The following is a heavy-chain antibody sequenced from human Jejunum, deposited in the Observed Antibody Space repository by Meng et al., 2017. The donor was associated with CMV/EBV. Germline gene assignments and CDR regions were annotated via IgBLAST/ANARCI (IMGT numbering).Heavy chain of an antibody. CDR3: ASQGYDFWSGYYAFDI. J-gene: IGHJ3*02. CDR2: INPKSGGA. D-gene: IGHD3-3*01. Sequence: TFTGHYMHWVRQAPGQGLEWMGWINPKSGGANYAQKFQGRVTMTRDTSISTAYMELNRLRSDDTAVYYCASQGYDFWSGYYAFDIWGQGTKVTVSS. CDR1: TFTGHY. V-gene: IGHV1-2*02.